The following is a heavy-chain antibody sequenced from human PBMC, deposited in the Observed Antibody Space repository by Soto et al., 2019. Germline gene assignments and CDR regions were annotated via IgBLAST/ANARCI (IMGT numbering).Heavy chain of an antibody. D-gene: IGHD3-10*01. CDR1: GFTFSGYA. CDR2: TGGNGVAT. CDR3: AKDSPFSGTGRLAFAY. J-gene: IGHJ4*02. V-gene: IGHV3-23*01. Sequence: PGGSLRLSCAASGFTFSGYAMTWVRQAPGKGFEWVSSTGGNGVATYYADSVTGRFTISRDNSKNTLYLQMDSLRAEDTAVYYCAKDSPFSGTGRLAFAYWGQGTLVTVSS.